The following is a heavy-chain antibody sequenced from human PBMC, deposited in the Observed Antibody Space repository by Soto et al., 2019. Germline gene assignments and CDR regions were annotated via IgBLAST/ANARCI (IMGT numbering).Heavy chain of an antibody. V-gene: IGHV4-39*01. D-gene: IGHD6-19*01. CDR1: GGSISSSSYY. CDR2: IYYSGST. Sequence: QLQLQESGPGLVKPSETLSLTGTVSGGSISSSSYYWGWIRQPPGKGLEWIGSIYYSGSTYYNPSLKSRVTISVDTSKNQISLKLISVTAADTAVYYCARLAVAGLDRWGQGTLVTVSS. J-gene: IGHJ5*02. CDR3: ARLAVAGLDR.